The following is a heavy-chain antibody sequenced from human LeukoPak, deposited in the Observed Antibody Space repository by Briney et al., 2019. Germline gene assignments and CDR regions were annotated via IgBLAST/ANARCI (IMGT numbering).Heavy chain of an antibody. D-gene: IGHD1-26*01. CDR1: GFTFSSYW. V-gene: IGHV3-74*01. CDR2: INSDGSST. CDR3: ARAVVGADFDY. J-gene: IGHJ4*02. Sequence: GGSLKLSCAASGFTFSSYWMHWVRQAPGKGLVWVSRINSDGSSTSYADSVKGRFTISRDNAKNTLYLQMNSLRAEDTAVYYCARAVVGADFDYWGQGTLVTVSS.